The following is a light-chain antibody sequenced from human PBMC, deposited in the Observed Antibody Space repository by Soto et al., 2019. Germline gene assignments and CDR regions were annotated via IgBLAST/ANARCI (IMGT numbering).Light chain of an antibody. CDR2: AAS. J-gene: IGKJ1*01. Sequence: DIQMTQSPSSLSASVGDRVTITCRASQSISSDLNWYQQKPGKAPKVLIYAASNRATGIPDRFSGSGSGTDFTLTISSLEPEDFAVYYCQQYGSSSWTFGQGTKVDI. V-gene: IGKV1-39*01. CDR1: QSISSD. CDR3: QQYGSSSWT.